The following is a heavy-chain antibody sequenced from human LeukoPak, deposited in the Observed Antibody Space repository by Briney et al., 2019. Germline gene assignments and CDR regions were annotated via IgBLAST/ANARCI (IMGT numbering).Heavy chain of an antibody. Sequence: GASVKISCKASGYTFTSYDINWVRQAPGQGLEWIGWMNPNSGNTGYAQKFQGRVTMTRNTSISTAYMELSSLRSEDTAVYYCARAGPYCSGGSCYSNDAFDIWGQGTMVTVSS. D-gene: IGHD2-15*01. CDR3: ARAGPYCSGGSCYSNDAFDI. V-gene: IGHV1-8*01. J-gene: IGHJ3*02. CDR2: MNPNSGNT. CDR1: GYTFTSYD.